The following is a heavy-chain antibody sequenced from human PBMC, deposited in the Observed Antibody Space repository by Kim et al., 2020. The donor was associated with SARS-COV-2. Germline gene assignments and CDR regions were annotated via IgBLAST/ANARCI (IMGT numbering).Heavy chain of an antibody. CDR3: ATRPTGTTVNDAFDI. V-gene: IGHV1-2*02. D-gene: IGHD1-7*01. J-gene: IGHJ3*02. Sequence: QKLQGRVTMTRETSISTAYMELSRLRSDDTAVYYCATRPTGTTVNDAFDIWGQGTMVTVSS.